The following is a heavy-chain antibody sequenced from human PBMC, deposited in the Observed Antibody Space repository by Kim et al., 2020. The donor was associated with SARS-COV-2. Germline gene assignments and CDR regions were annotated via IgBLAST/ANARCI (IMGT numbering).Heavy chain of an antibody. J-gene: IGHJ4*02. D-gene: IGHD3-16*01. V-gene: IGHV3-11*06. CDR3: ARENYDYVWGRRHQIFDY. Sequence: KGRFTISRDNAKNSMYLQMNSLRAEDTAVYYCARENYDYVWGRRHQIFDYWGQGTLVTVSS.